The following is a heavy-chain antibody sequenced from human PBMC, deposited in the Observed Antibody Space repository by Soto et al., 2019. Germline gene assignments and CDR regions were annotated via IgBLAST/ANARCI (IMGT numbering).Heavy chain of an antibody. CDR2: TYYRSKWYN. D-gene: IGHD3-22*01. CDR3: ARGVYYYDSSGYSRKHYYYYGMDV. CDR1: GDSVSSNSAA. J-gene: IGHJ6*02. Sequence: KQSPTLSLTCAISGDSVSSNSAAWNWIRQSPSRGLEWLGRTYYRSKWYNDYAVSVKSRITINPDTSKNQFSLQLNSVTPEDTAVYYCARGVYYYDSSGYSRKHYYYYGMDVWGQGTTVTVSS. V-gene: IGHV6-1*01.